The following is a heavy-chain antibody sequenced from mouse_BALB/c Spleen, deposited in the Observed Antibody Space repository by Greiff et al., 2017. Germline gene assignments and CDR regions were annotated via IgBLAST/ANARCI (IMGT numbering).Heavy chain of an antibody. D-gene: IGHD2-14*01. CDR3: ARNDRYDERFAY. Sequence: EVKVVESGGGLVQPGGSRKLSCAASGFTFSSFGMHWVRQAPEKGLEWVAYICSGSSTIYYADTVKGRFTISRDNPKNTLFLQMTSLRSEDTAMYYCARNDRYDERFAYWGQGTLVTVSA. J-gene: IGHJ3*01. CDR2: ICSGSSTI. CDR1: GFTFSSFG. V-gene: IGHV5-17*02.